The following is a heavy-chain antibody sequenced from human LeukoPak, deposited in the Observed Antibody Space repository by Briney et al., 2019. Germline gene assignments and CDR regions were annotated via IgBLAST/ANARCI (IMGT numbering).Heavy chain of an antibody. CDR2: ISGRGGST. V-gene: IGHV3-23*01. J-gene: IGHJ4*02. Sequence: GGSLRLSCAASGFTFGSYAMSWVRQAPGKGLEWVSYISGRGGSTFYADSVKGRFTISRDNSMDTLYLQMNSLRTEDTAVYYCARHLVVGATTFNYFDYWGQGTLVIVSA. CDR3: ARHLVVGATTFNYFDY. D-gene: IGHD1-26*01. CDR1: GFTFGSYA.